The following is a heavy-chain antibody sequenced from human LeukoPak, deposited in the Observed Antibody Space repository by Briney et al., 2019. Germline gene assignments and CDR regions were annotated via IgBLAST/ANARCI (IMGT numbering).Heavy chain of an antibody. CDR2: INPNSGGT. J-gene: IGHJ4*02. CDR1: GYTFTSYG. Sequence: GASVKVSCKASGYTFTSYGISWVRQAPGQGLEWMGWINPNSGGTNYAQKFQGRVTMTRDTSISTAYMELSRLRSDDTAVYYCARDLTTVTWGRFDYWGQGTLVTVSS. D-gene: IGHD4-17*01. V-gene: IGHV1-2*02. CDR3: ARDLTTVTWGRFDY.